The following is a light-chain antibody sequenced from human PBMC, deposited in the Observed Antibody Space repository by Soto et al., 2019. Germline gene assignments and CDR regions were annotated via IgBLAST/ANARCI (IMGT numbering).Light chain of an antibody. J-gene: IGKJ4*01. V-gene: IGKV1-33*01. CDR1: HDISDY. CDR3: QQYDNVPLT. Sequence: DVQMTQSPSSLSAAVGDRVTITCQASHDISDYLNWYKHKPGEAPKLLIYDASKLEAGVPSRFSGRGSRTDFTFSISSLQPEDIATYYCQQYDNVPLTFGGGTKVEIK. CDR2: DAS.